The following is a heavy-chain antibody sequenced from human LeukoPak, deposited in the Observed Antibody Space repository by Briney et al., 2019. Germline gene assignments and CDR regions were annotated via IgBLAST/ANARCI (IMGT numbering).Heavy chain of an antibody. CDR1: GGSLSNYY. D-gene: IGHD2/OR15-2a*01. CDR3: ARHLRNSFFDY. V-gene: IGHV4-59*08. CDR2: IYYSGST. J-gene: IGHJ4*02. Sequence: SETLSLTCTVSGGSLSNYYWSWIRQPPGKGLEWIGYIYYSGSTSYYPSLESRVTISVDTPKTQFSLKLSSVTAADTAVYYCARHLRNSFFDYWGQGTLVTVSS.